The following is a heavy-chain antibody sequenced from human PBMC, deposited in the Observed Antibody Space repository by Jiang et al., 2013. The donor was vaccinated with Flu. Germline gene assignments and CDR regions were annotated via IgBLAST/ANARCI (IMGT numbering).Heavy chain of an antibody. CDR1: GDSVSSNSVA. D-gene: IGHD4-17*01. Sequence: QTLSLTCAISGDSVSSNSVAWNWIRQSPSRGLEWLGRTYYRSKWYNDYAVSVKSRITINPDTSKNQFSLQLNSVTPEDTAVYYCARDLATVTTAGSWPNWFDPWGQGTLVTVSS. V-gene: IGHV6-1*01. CDR2: TYYRSKWYN. J-gene: IGHJ5*02. CDR3: ARDLATVTTAGSWPNWFDP.